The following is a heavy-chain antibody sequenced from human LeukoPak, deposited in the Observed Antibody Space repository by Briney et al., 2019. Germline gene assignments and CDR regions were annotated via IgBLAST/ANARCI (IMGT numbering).Heavy chain of an antibody. CDR2: INTNTGNP. CDR1: GGTFSSYA. D-gene: IGHD3-3*01. J-gene: IGHJ6*02. V-gene: IGHV7-4-1*02. Sequence: ASVKVSCKASGGTFSSYAISWVRQAPGQGLEWMGWINTNTGNPTYAQGFTGRFVFSLDTSVSTAYLQISSLKAEDTAVYYCARVSPGSPYYDFWSGEYGMDVWGQGTTVTVSS. CDR3: ARVSPGSPYYDFWSGEYGMDV.